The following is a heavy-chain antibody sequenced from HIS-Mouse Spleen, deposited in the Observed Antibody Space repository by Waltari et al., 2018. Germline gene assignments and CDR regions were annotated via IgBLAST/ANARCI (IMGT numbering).Heavy chain of an antibody. Sequence: QLQLQESGPGLVKPSETLSLTCTVSGGAISSSSYDGAWLRQPPGKGLEWIGSIYYSGSTYYNPSLKSRVTISVDTSKNQFSLKLSSVTAADTAVYYCAREIPYSSSWYDWYFDLWGRGTLVTVSS. CDR1: GGAISSSSYD. CDR2: IYYSGST. V-gene: IGHV4-39*07. CDR3: AREIPYSSSWYDWYFDL. J-gene: IGHJ2*01. D-gene: IGHD6-13*01.